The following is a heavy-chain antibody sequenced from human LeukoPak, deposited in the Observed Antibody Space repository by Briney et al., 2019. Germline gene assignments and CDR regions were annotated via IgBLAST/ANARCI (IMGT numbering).Heavy chain of an antibody. Sequence: SETLSLTCTVSGGSISSSSYYWGWIRQPPGRGLEWVGSIYYSGSTYYNPSLKSRVTISVDTSKNQFSLKLSSVNAAGAAVYLCARLGDDIVVVPAANESYFDYWGQGTLVTVSS. V-gene: IGHV4-39*07. CDR1: GGSISSSSYY. CDR3: ARLGDDIVVVPAANESYFDY. D-gene: IGHD2-2*01. CDR2: IYYSGST. J-gene: IGHJ4*02.